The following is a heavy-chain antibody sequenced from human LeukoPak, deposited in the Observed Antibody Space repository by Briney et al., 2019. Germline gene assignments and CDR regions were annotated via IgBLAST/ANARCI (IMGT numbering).Heavy chain of an antibody. Sequence: GGSLRLSCAASGFTFSTYNMNWVRQAPGKGLEWVSSISTGSNYIYYADSVKGRFTISRDNAKNSLYLQMNSLRVEDTAVYYCARLVGSRSCSGGTCYSDYWGQGTLVTVSS. V-gene: IGHV3-21*01. CDR3: ARLVGSRSCSGGTCYSDY. CDR2: ISTGSNYI. J-gene: IGHJ4*02. CDR1: GFTFSTYN. D-gene: IGHD2-15*01.